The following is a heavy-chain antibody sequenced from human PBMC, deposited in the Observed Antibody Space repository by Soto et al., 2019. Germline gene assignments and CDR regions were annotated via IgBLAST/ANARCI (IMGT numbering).Heavy chain of an antibody. CDR2: IRYDGSNI. D-gene: IGHD1-26*01. Sequence: QVQLGESGGGVVQPGRSLRLSCAASGFPFSGLGMPWVRQAPGKGLEWAAVIRYDGSNIYYADAVKGRFTISRDNSKDTLYLQMNSLRADDTAVYYCARDGVGHTTFFGYFDYWGQGTLVTVSS. V-gene: IGHV3-33*01. CDR3: ARDGVGHTTFFGYFDY. CDR1: GFPFSGLG. J-gene: IGHJ4*02.